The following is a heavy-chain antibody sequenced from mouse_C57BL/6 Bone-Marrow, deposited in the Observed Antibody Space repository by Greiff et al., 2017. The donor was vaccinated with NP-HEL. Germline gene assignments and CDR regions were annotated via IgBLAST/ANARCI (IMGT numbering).Heavy chain of an antibody. J-gene: IGHJ2*01. CDR1: GFTFSDYG. CDR2: ISSGSSTI. D-gene: IGHD2-4*01. Sequence: EVKVVESGGGLVKPGGSLKLSCAASGFTFSDYGMHWVRQAPEKGLEWVAYISSGSSTIYYADTVKGRFTISRDNAKNTLFLQMTSLRSEDTAMYYCARYDYDYDDFDYWGQGTTLTVSS. CDR3: ARYDYDYDDFDY. V-gene: IGHV5-17*01.